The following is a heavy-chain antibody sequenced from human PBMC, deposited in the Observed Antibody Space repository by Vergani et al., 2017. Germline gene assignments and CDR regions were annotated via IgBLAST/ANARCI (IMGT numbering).Heavy chain of an antibody. CDR2: IIPIFGTA. CDR3: ASRITGTTDLIEFDY. J-gene: IGHJ4*02. CDR1: GGTFSSYA. Sequence: QVQLVQSGAEVKKPGSSVKVSCKASGGTFSSYAISWVRQAPGQGLEWMGGIIPIFGTANYAQKFQGSVTITADESTSTAYMELSSLRSEDTAVYYCASRITGTTDLIEFDYWGQGTLVTVSS. D-gene: IGHD1-7*01. V-gene: IGHV1-69*01.